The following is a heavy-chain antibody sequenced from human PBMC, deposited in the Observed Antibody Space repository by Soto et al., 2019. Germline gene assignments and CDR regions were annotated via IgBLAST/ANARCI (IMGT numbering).Heavy chain of an antibody. Sequence: QVQLQESGPGLVKPSQTLSLTCTVPGGSISSGDYYWSWIRQPPGKGLEWIGYIYYSGSTNYNPSPSSRVTISVDTSKNQFSLNLSSVSAADTAVYYCARIVESGYTIDFDLWGRGTLVTVSS. D-gene: IGHD3-16*02. CDR1: GGSISSGDYY. J-gene: IGHJ2*01. V-gene: IGHV4-30-4*01. CDR3: ARIVESGYTIDFDL. CDR2: IYYSGST.